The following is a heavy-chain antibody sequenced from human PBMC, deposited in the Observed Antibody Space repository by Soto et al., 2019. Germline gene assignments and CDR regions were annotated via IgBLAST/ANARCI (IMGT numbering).Heavy chain of an antibody. D-gene: IGHD1-26*01. V-gene: IGHV1-69*13. Sequence: SVKVSCKASGGTFSSYAISWVRQAPGQGLEWMGGIIPIFGTANYAQKFQGRVTITADESTSTAYMELSSLRSEDTAVYYCARANRIVGATPDYWGQGTLVTVSS. CDR3: ARANRIVGATPDY. CDR2: IIPIFGTA. J-gene: IGHJ4*02. CDR1: GGTFSSYA.